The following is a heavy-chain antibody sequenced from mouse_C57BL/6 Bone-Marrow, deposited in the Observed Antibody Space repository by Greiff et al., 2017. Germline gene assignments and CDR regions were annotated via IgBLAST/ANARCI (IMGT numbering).Heavy chain of an antibody. CDR2: IHPSDSDT. D-gene: IGHD1-1*01. CDR1: GYTFTSYW. J-gene: IGHJ2*01. Sequence: VQLQQPGAELVKPGASVKVSCKASGYTFTSYWMHWVQQRPGQGLEWIGRIHPSDSDTNYNQKFKGTATLTVDKSSSTAYMQLSSLTSEYSAVYYWAISLTPPDITTVVAPDYWGQGTTLTVSS. V-gene: IGHV1-74*01. CDR3: AISLTPPDITTVVAPDY.